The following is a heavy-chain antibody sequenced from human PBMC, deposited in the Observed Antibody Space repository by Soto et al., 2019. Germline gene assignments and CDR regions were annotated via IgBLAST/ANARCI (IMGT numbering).Heavy chain of an antibody. CDR3: GRVPLDGNYANGVDV. Sequence: EVQLVESGGGLVKPGGSLRLSCAASGFNFNTYWMYWVRQAPGKGLEWVANTDTDGSRKNYVDSVKGRFIISRDNAKNSLFLQMNSLRAEDTAVYYCGRVPLDGNYANGVDVWGQGTTVTVSS. J-gene: IGHJ6*02. D-gene: IGHD4-17*01. CDR1: GFNFNTYW. V-gene: IGHV3-7*03. CDR2: TDTDGSRK.